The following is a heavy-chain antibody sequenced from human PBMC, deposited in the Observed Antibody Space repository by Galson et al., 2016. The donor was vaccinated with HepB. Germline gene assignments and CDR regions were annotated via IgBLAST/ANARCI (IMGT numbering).Heavy chain of an antibody. V-gene: IGHV3-23*01. Sequence: WVRQAPGKGLEWVSGISASGDGTYYADSVKGRFTISRDNFKDMLYLQMDSLRAEDTAIYFCAKDRGFHDSDSGEFDYWGQGTPVTVSS. CDR3: AKDRGFHDSDSGEFDY. D-gene: IGHD6-25*01. J-gene: IGHJ4*02. CDR2: ISASGDGT.